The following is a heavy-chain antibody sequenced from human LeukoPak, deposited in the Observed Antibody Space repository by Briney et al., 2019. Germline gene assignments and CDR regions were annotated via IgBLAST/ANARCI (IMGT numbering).Heavy chain of an antibody. CDR2: ISWNSGSI. CDR1: GFTFDDYA. V-gene: IGHV3-9*01. Sequence: GGSLRLSCAASGFTFDDYAMHWVRQTPGKGLEWVSGISWNSGSIGYADSVKGRFTISRDNAKNSLYLQMNSLRAEDTAVYYCARVGNHYDFWSGYYTYYYYYYMDVWGKGTTVTVSS. D-gene: IGHD3-3*01. J-gene: IGHJ6*03. CDR3: ARVGNHYDFWSGYYTYYYYYYMDV.